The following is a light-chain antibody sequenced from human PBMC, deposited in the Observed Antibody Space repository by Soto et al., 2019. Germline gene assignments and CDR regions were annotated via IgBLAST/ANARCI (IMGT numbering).Light chain of an antibody. CDR2: SNN. V-gene: IGLV1-44*01. CDR3: AAWDDSRNGRL. J-gene: IGLJ3*02. CDR1: SSNIGSNT. Sequence: QSVLTQPPSASGTPGQRVTISCSGSSSNIGSNTVNWYQQLPGTAPKLLIYSNNQRPSGVPDRFSGSKSGTSASLAISGLQSEGEADYYCAAWDDSRNGRLFGGGTKLTVL.